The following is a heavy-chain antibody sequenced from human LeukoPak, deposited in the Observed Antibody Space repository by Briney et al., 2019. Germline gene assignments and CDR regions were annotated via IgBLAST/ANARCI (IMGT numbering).Heavy chain of an antibody. CDR1: GGSFSGYY. D-gene: IGHD5-18*01. J-gene: IGHJ4*02. V-gene: IGHV4-34*01. CDR2: INHSGST. CDR3: ARLRRGYSYRFDY. Sequence: PSETLSLTCAVYGGSFSGYYWSWIRQPPGKGLEWIGEINHSGSTNYNPSLKSRVTISVDTSKNQFSLKLSSVTAADTAVYYCARLRRGYSYRFDYWGQGTLVTVSS.